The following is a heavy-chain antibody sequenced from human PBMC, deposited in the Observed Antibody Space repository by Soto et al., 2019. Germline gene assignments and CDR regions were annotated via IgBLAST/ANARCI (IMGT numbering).Heavy chain of an antibody. D-gene: IGHD3-10*01. CDR1: SGSISSSNW. V-gene: IGHV4-4*02. CDR3: AILRGGGFGERYYYMDV. CDR2: IYHSGST. Sequence: SETLSLTCAVSSGSISSSNWWSWVRQPPGKGLEWIGEIYHSGSTNYNPSLKSRVTISVDKSKNQFSLKLSSVTAADTAVYYCAILRGGGFGERYYYMDVWGKGTTVTVSS. J-gene: IGHJ6*03.